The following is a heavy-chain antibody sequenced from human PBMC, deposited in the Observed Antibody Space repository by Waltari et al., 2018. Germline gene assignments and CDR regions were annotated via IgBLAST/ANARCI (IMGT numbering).Heavy chain of an antibody. CDR2: INPNSGGT. CDR1: GYTFTGYY. CDR3: ARAERSDKISSDWYAY. V-gene: IGHV1-2*04. Sequence: QVQLVQSGAEVKKPGASVKVSCKASGYTFTGYYMHWVRQAPGQGLEWMGWINPNSGGTNYAQKFQGWVTMTRDTSISTAYMELSRLRSDDTAVYYCARAERSDKISSDWYAYWGQGTLVTVSS. D-gene: IGHD6-19*01. J-gene: IGHJ4*02.